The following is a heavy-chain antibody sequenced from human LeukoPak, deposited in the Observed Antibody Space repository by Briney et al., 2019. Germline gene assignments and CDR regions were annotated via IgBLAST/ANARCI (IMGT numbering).Heavy chain of an antibody. CDR3: AKDLYVWGSYRYTTRDGWVFDY. CDR1: GFTFSSYW. D-gene: IGHD3-16*02. J-gene: IGHJ4*02. V-gene: IGHV3-30*02. Sequence: PGGSLRLSCAASGFTFSSYWMSWVRQAPGKGLEWVAFIRYDGSNKYYADSVKGRFTISRDNSKNTLYLQMNSLRAEDTAVYYCAKDLYVWGSYRYTTRDGWVFDYWGQGTLVTVSS. CDR2: IRYDGSNK.